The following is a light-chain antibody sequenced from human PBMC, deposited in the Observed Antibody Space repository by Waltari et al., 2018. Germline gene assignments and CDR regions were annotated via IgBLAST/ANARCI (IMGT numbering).Light chain of an antibody. Sequence: DIQMTQSPSTLSASVGDRVTITCRASQSISSWLAWYQQKLGKAPKLLIYTASSLESAVPSRFSGSGSGTEFTLTISSLQPDDFGTYYCQHFNNYPITFGQGTRLEVK. J-gene: IGKJ5*01. V-gene: IGKV1-5*03. CDR2: TAS. CDR3: QHFNNYPIT. CDR1: QSISSW.